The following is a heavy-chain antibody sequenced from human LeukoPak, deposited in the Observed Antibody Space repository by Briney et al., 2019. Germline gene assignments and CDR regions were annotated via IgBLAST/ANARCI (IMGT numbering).Heavy chain of an antibody. CDR2: ISGSGGST. Sequence: GGTLRLSCAASGFTFSSYGMSWVRQAPGKGLEWVSAISGSGGSTYYADSVKGRFTISGDNSKNTLYLQMNSLRAEDTAVYYCAKLWFGELLNDYWGQGTLVTVSS. D-gene: IGHD3-10*01. CDR3: AKLWFGELLNDY. CDR1: GFTFSSYG. J-gene: IGHJ4*02. V-gene: IGHV3-23*01.